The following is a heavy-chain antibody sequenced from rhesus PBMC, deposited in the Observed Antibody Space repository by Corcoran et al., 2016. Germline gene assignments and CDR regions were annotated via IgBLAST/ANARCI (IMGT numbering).Heavy chain of an antibody. Sequence: EVQLVQSGAEVKQPGASVKISCKASGYTFPDYYLHWVRPAPGKGLEWRERVDPEDGEAIHAQKCKDRVTITAETATDTAYSELSSLRAEDTAGYYCATYDSGSYQLGCDYWGQGVLVTVSS. CDR2: VDPEDGEA. D-gene: IGHD1-44*02. CDR3: ATYDSGSYQLGCDY. V-gene: IGHV1-111*02. CDR1: GYTFPDYY. J-gene: IGHJ4*01.